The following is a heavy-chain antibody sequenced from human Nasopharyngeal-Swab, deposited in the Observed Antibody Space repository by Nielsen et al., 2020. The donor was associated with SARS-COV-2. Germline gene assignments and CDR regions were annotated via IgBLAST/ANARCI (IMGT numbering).Heavy chain of an antibody. CDR2: IYYSGST. CDR1: GGSISSGGYY. D-gene: IGHD3-10*01. V-gene: IGHV4-31*03. J-gene: IGHJ4*02. CDR3: ARVGYYCGSGSVPH. Sequence: LRLSCTVSGGSISSGGYYWSWIRQHPGKGLEWIGYIYYSGSTYYNPSLKSRVTISVDTSKNQFSLKLSSVTAADTAVYYCARVGYYCGSGSVPHWGQGTLVTVSS.